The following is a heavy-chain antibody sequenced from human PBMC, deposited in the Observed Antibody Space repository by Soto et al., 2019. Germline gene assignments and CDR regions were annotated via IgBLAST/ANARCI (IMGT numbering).Heavy chain of an antibody. Sequence: PGGSLRLSCAASGFTFSVYAMNWVRQAPGKGLEWVSYISSSGSTIYYADSVKGRFTISRDNAKNSLYLQMNSLRAEDTAVYYCARETVVVVAAKDYYGMDVWGQGTTVTVSS. J-gene: IGHJ6*02. D-gene: IGHD2-15*01. CDR1: GFTFSVYA. CDR2: ISSSGSTI. V-gene: IGHV3-48*03. CDR3: ARETVVVVAAKDYYGMDV.